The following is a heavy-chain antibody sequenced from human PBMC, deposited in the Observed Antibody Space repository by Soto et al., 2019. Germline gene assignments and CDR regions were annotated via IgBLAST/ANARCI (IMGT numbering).Heavy chain of an antibody. CDR3: AKESPGSGSSDWFDP. V-gene: IGHV4-30-4*01. CDR2: IYYSGST. J-gene: IGHJ5*02. Sequence: SETLSLTCTVSGGSISSGDYYWSWIRQPPGKGLEWIGYIYYSGSTYYNPSLKSRVTISVDTSKNTLYLQMNSLRAEDTAVYYCAKESPGSGSSDWFDPWGQGTLVTVSS. D-gene: IGHD3-10*01. CDR1: GGSISSGDYY.